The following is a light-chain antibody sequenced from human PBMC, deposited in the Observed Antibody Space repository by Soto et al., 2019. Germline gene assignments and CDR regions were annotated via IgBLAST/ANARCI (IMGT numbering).Light chain of an antibody. CDR1: SSDVGGHNH. V-gene: IGLV2-8*01. Sequence: QSALTQPPSASGSPGQSVTIPSTGSSSDVGGHNHVSWYQQHPGKAPKLMIYEVSKRPSGVPDRFSGSKSVNTPSLTVSGLQAEDEADYYCSSYAGSMNLIFGGGTKLTVL. CDR2: EVS. J-gene: IGLJ2*01. CDR3: SSYAGSMNLI.